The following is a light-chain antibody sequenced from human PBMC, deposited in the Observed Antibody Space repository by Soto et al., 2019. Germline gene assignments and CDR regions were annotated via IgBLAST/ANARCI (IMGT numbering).Light chain of an antibody. J-gene: IGLJ2*01. V-gene: IGLV1-40*01. Sequence: QSVLTQPPSVSGAPGQRVTISCTGSGSNIGAGYDVHWYQHLSGTAPKLLICGNSNRPSGVPDRFSGSKSGTSASLAITGLQAEDEADYYCQSYDSSLSGFVFGGGTQLTVL. CDR1: GSNIGAGYD. CDR3: QSYDSSLSGFV. CDR2: GNS.